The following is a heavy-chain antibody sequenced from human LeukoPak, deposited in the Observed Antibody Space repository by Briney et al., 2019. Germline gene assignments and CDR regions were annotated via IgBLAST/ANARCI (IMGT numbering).Heavy chain of an antibody. CDR2: IKQDGSEK. CDR1: GFXFSTYW. V-gene: IGHV3-7*04. D-gene: IGHD3-22*01. CDR3: ARSYQWLFPFDY. Sequence: GGSLRLSCAASGFXFSTYWMSWVRQAPGKGLEWVANIKQDGSEKYYVDSMKGRFTISRDNAKNSLYLQMNSLRAEDTAAYYCARSYQWLFPFDYWGQGTLVTVSS. J-gene: IGHJ4*02.